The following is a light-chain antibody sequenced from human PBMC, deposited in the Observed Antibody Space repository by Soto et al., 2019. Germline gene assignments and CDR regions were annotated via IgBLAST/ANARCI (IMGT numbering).Light chain of an antibody. CDR2: GAS. V-gene: IGKV3-15*01. Sequence: ETVMTQSPATLSVSPGERVTLSCRASQSVRTNLVWYQQSPGQPPRLLIYGASDSVAGVPDRFSGSGSGTDFSLAISVLQSEDCAVFCCQLYNEWPRTFGQGTKVEIK. CDR1: QSVRTN. CDR3: QLYNEWPRT. J-gene: IGKJ2*01.